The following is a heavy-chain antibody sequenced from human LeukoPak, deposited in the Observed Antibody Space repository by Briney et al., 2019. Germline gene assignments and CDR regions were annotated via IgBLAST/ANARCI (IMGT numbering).Heavy chain of an antibody. CDR2: IYYSGST. Sequence: SPSETLSLTCTVSGGSISSYYWGWIRQPPGKGLEWIGSIYYSGSTYYNPSLKSRVTISVDTSKNQFSLKLSSVTAADTAVYYCARATMIVVDTFDYWGQGTLVTVSS. D-gene: IGHD3-22*01. CDR1: GGSISSYY. CDR3: ARATMIVVDTFDY. J-gene: IGHJ4*02. V-gene: IGHV4-39*07.